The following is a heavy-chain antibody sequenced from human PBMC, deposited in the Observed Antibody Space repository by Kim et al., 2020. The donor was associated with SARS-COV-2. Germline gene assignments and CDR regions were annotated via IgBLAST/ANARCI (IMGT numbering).Heavy chain of an antibody. J-gene: IGHJ6*02. CDR1: GGSISSYY. CDR3: ARQLIYCSSTSCYDNYYYYCMDV. V-gene: IGHV4-59*08. D-gene: IGHD2-2*01. Sequence: SETLSLTCTVSGGSISSYYWSWIRQPPGKGLEWIGYIYYSGSTNYNPSLKSRVTISVDTSKNQFSLKLSSVTAADTAVYYCARQLIYCSSTSCYDNYYYYCMDVWGQGTTVTVSS. CDR2: IYYSGST.